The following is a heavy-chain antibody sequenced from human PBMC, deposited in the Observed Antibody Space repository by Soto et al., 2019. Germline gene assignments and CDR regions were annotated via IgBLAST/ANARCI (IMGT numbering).Heavy chain of an antibody. V-gene: IGHV1-3*01. CDR1: GYTFTSYA. CDR3: ARALGEGGWSYFDY. CDR2: INAGNGNT. J-gene: IGHJ4*02. Sequence: QVPLVQSGAEVKKPGASVKVSCKASGYTFTSYAMHWVRQAPGQRLEGMGWINAGNGNTKYSQKFQGRVPITRDTSASTAYMELSSLRSEDTAVYYCARALGEGGWSYFDYWGQGTLVTVSS. D-gene: IGHD3-3*01.